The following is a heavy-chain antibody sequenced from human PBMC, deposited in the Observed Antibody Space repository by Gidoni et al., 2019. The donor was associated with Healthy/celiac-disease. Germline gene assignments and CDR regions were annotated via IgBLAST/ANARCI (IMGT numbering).Heavy chain of an antibody. CDR1: GGTFSSYA. V-gene: IGHV1-69*01. CDR3: ASTRFLEFAYYYYYMDV. D-gene: IGHD3-3*01. Sequence: QVQLVQSGAEVKKPGSSVKVSCKASGGTFSSYAISWVRQAPGQGLEWMGGIIPIFGTANYAQKFQGRVTITADESTSTAYMELSSLRSEDTAVYYCASTRFLEFAYYYYYMDVWGKGTTVTVSS. J-gene: IGHJ6*03. CDR2: IIPIFGTA.